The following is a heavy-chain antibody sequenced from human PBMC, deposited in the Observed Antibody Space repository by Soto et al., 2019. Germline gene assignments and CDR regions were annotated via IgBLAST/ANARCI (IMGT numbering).Heavy chain of an antibody. V-gene: IGHV3-74*01. Sequence: EVQLVESGGGLVQPGGSLRLSCAASGFTFSSYWMHWVRQAPGKGLVWVSRINSDGSSTSYADSVKGRFTISRDNAKNTLYLQMNSLRAEDTAVYYCAREGGPTIFGVADHRPYYYYYMDVWGKGTTVTVSS. D-gene: IGHD3-3*01. J-gene: IGHJ6*03. CDR3: AREGGPTIFGVADHRPYYYYYMDV. CDR2: INSDGSST. CDR1: GFTFSSYW.